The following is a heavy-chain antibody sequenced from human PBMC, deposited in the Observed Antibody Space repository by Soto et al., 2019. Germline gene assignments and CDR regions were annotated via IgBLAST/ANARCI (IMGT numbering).Heavy chain of an antibody. CDR2: IYYTGST. V-gene: IGHV4-39*01. CDR3: ARSRGDYYSSYDVDD. Sequence: QLQLQESGPGLVKPSETLSLTCTVSGGSIRTTNYYWGWIRQPPGKGLEWIGNIYYTGSTYYNPSLTSRVTISVDTSKNQFSLNLTSVTAADTAVYYCARSRGDYYSSYDVDDWGEGTTVSVSS. CDR1: GGSIRTTNYY. J-gene: IGHJ6*03.